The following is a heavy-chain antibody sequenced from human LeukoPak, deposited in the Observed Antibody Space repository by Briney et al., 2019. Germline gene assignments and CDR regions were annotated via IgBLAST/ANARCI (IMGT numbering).Heavy chain of an antibody. CDR2: ISSSSSTI. CDR3: AKDGTYCSSTSCPFDY. D-gene: IGHD2-2*01. V-gene: IGHV3-48*01. J-gene: IGHJ4*02. Sequence: GGSLRLSCAASGFTFSSYSMNWVRQAPGKGLEWVSYISSSSSTIYYADSVKGRFTISRDNAKNSLYLQMNSLRAEDTAVYYCAKDGTYCSSTSCPFDYWGQGTLVTVSS. CDR1: GFTFSSYS.